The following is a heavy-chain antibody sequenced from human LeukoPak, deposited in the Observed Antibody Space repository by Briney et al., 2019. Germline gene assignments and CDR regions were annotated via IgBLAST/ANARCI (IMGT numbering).Heavy chain of an antibody. CDR1: GFTFSSYA. V-gene: IGHV3-23*01. D-gene: IGHD4-17*01. CDR2: ISGSGGST. Sequence: GGSLRLSCAASGFTFSSYAMSWVRQAPGKGLEWVSAISGSGGSTYYADSVKGRFTISRDNSKNTLYLQMNSLRAEDTAVYYYANGGGYGDYGPSNWGQGTLVTVSS. CDR3: ANGGGYGDYGPSN. J-gene: IGHJ4*02.